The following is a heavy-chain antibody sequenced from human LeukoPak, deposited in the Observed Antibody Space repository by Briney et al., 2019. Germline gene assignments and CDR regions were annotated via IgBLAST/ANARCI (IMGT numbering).Heavy chain of an antibody. J-gene: IGHJ6*04. CDR2: IIPIFGTA. CDR3: AREIVVAATQYYYYYYGMDV. V-gene: IGHV1-69*06. D-gene: IGHD2-15*01. CDR1: GGTFSSYA. Sequence: ASVKVSCKASGGTFSSYAISWVRQSPGQRLEWMGGIIPIFGTATYAQKFQGRVTITADKSTSTAYMELSSLRSEDTAVYYCAREIVVAATQYYYYYYGMDVWGKGTTVTVSS.